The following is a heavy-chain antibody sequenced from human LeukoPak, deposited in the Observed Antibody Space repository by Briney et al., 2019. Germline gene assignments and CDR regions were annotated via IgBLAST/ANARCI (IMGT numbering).Heavy chain of an antibody. CDR3: AREVSEGFDF. CDR1: GFTFSSYA. J-gene: IGHJ4*02. CDR2: FGTRSTSI. V-gene: IGHV3-21*01. D-gene: IGHD3-22*01. Sequence: GGSLRLSCAASGFTFSSYAMSWVRQAPGKGLEWVSSFGTRSTSIYHAGSVKGRFAISRDNAKNSLYLQMNSLRAEDTAVYYCAREVSEGFDFWGQGTLVTVSS.